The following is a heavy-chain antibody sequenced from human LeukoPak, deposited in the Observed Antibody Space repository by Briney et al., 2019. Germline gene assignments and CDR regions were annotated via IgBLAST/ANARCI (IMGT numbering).Heavy chain of an antibody. Sequence: SETLSLTCAVYAGSFSGYYWSCIRQPPGKGLEWIGEINHSGSTNYNPSLKSRVTISVGTSKNQFSLKLSSVTAADTAVYYCARGPVDYGGNSYFDYWGQGTVVTVSS. CDR1: AGSFSGYY. CDR2: INHSGST. V-gene: IGHV4-34*01. CDR3: ARGPVDYGGNSYFDY. J-gene: IGHJ4*02. D-gene: IGHD4-23*01.